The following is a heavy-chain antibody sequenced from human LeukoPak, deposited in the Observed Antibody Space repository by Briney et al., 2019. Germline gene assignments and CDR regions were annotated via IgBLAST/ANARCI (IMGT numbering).Heavy chain of an antibody. D-gene: IGHD6-13*01. Sequence: SETLSLTCTVSGGSISSGGYYWSWIRQPAGKGLEWIGRIYTSGSTNYNPSLKSRVTMSVDTSKNQFSLKLSSVTAADTAVYYCARDIQDSSSSHFDYWGQGTLVTVSS. CDR1: GGSISSGGYY. CDR2: IYTSGST. J-gene: IGHJ4*02. CDR3: ARDIQDSSSSHFDY. V-gene: IGHV4-61*02.